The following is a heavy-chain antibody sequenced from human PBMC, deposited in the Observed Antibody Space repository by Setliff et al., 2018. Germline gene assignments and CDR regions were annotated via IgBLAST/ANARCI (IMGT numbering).Heavy chain of an antibody. J-gene: IGHJ4*02. CDR1: GFTFSSYA. D-gene: IGHD2-2*01. Sequence: PGESLKISCAASGFTFSSYAMSWVRQAPGKGLEWVSAISGSDGSTTNYADSVKGRFTISRDNAKNTLYLQMNSLRAEDTAVYYCVRGYCSSSSCYGTMGYWGQGTLVTVSS. CDR3: VRGYCSSSSCYGTMGY. CDR2: ISGSDGSTT. V-gene: IGHV3-23*01.